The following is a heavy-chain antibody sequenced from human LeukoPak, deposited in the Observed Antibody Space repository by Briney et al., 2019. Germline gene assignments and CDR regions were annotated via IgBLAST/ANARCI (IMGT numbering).Heavy chain of an antibody. Sequence: ASVKVSCKASGHTFTSYAMRWVRQAPGQRLEWMGWINAGNGNTKYSQKFQGRVTITRDTSASTAYMELSSLRSEDTAVYYCARFHDYGGKGFDYWGQGTLVTVSS. CDR2: INAGNGNT. J-gene: IGHJ4*02. CDR1: GHTFTSYA. V-gene: IGHV1-3*01. D-gene: IGHD4-23*01. CDR3: ARFHDYGGKGFDY.